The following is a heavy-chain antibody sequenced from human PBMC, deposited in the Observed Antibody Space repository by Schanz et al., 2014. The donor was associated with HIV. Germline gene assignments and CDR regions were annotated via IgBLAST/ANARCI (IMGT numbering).Heavy chain of an antibody. Sequence: EVHLVESGGGLVQPGGSLRVSCATSGFMFTNYWMTWVRQAPGKGLEWVSFISSSGTTIYYADSVKGRFTISRDNAKNSLYRQMNSLRAEDTAVYYCARGEDDISGPDGMDVWGQGTTVTVSS. V-gene: IGHV3-48*03. D-gene: IGHD3-22*01. CDR3: ARGEDDISGPDGMDV. J-gene: IGHJ6*02. CDR1: GFMFTNYW. CDR2: ISSSGTTI.